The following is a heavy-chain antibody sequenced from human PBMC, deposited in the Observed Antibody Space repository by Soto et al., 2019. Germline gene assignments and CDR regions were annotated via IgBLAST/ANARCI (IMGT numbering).Heavy chain of an antibody. Sequence: GQGLEWMGWINPNSGGTNYAQKFQGRVTMTRDTSISTAYMELSRLRSDDTAVYYCASRPTVLGAPAADYWVHGTLVTVSS. D-gene: IGHD6-25*01. CDR2: INPNSGGT. J-gene: IGHJ4*01. CDR3: ASRPTVLGAPAADY. V-gene: IGHV1-2*02.